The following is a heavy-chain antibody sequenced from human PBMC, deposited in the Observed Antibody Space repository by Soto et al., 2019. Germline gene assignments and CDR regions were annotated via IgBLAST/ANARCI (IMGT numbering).Heavy chain of an antibody. CDR3: TSNGFFCLDY. D-gene: IGHD3-3*01. V-gene: IGHV4-4*02. J-gene: IGHJ4*02. Sequence: PSETLSLTCAVSAGSISSDRWWSWVRQPPGKGLEWIGEVFHDGRTNYNPSLKSRLTISVDKSKNQFSLNLHSLTAADTAVYFCTSNGFFCLDYWGQGALVTVSS. CDR1: AGSISSDRW. CDR2: VFHDGRT.